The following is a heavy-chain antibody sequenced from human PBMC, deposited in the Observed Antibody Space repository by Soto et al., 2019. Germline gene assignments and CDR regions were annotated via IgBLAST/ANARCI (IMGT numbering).Heavy chain of an antibody. J-gene: IGHJ4*02. D-gene: IGHD3-22*01. CDR3: ASVPDYYDSSGYYRFDY. CDR2: IIPIFGTA. Sequence: SVKVSCKASGGTFSSYAISWVRQAPGQGLEWMGGIIPIFGTANYAQKFQGRVTITADESTSTAYMELSSLRSEDTAVYYCASVPDYYDSSGYYRFDYRGQGTLVTVSS. V-gene: IGHV1-69*13. CDR1: GGTFSSYA.